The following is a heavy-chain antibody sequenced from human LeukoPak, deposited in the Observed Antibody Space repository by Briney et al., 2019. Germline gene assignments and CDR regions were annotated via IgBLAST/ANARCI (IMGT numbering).Heavy chain of an antibody. CDR2: IYYTGIT. J-gene: IGHJ4*02. V-gene: IGHV4-31*03. CDR1: GGSISSGNYY. CDR3: ARNLRGDYGFDY. Sequence: SETLSLTCSVSGGSISSGNYYWSRIRQHPGEGLEWIGYIYYTGITHYNSSLKSRVTISVDTSKNQFSLRLSSVTAADTAMYFCARNLRGDYGFDYWGQGTLVTVSS. D-gene: IGHD4-17*01.